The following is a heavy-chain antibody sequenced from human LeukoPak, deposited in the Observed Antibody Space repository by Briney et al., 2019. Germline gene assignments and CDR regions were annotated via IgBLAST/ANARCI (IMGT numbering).Heavy chain of an antibody. CDR1: GFTFSSYS. Sequence: PGGSLRLSCAASGFTFSSYSMNWVRQAPGKGLEWVSYISSTSSTIYYADSVKGRFTISRDNSKNTLYLQMNSLRAEDTAVYYCAKRGSSGSYRYLEYWGQGTLVTVSS. J-gene: IGHJ4*02. CDR2: ISSTSSTI. V-gene: IGHV3-48*01. CDR3: AKRGSSGSYRYLEY. D-gene: IGHD1-26*01.